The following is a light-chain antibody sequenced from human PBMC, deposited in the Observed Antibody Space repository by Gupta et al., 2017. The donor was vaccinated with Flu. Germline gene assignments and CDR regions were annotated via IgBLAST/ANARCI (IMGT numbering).Light chain of an antibody. CDR3: QQEDKSPGT. CDR1: QSVNSNY. V-gene: IGKV3-20*01. CDR2: DAS. Sequence: EIVLTQSPDTVSLSPGERATLSCRASQSVNSNYLAWYQQKPGQAPRLLIYDASSRATGIPDRFSGSGSGTDFTLTISRLEPEDFAVYCCQQEDKSPGTFGQGTKVEVK. J-gene: IGKJ1*01.